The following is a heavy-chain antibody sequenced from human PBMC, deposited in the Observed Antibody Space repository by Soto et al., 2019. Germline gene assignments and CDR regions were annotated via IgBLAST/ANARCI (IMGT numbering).Heavy chain of an antibody. J-gene: IGHJ4*02. V-gene: IGHV3-33*01. D-gene: IGHD4-17*01. CDR2: IWYDGTKK. CDR3: ARQRDPMTTVTEIDY. Sequence: VQLVESGGGVVQPGRSLRLSCAASGFTFSRYGMQWVRQAPGKGLEWVALIWYDGTKKSYSDSVKGRFTISRDISKNTLDLQMNSLRAEDTGVYYCARQRDPMTTVTEIDYWGQGTLVTVSA. CDR1: GFTFSRYG.